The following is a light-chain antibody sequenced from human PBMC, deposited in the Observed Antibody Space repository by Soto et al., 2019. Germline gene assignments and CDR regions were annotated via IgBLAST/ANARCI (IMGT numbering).Light chain of an antibody. V-gene: IGKV3-20*01. CDR1: QSVSSY. J-gene: IGKJ1*01. Sequence: EIVLTQSPATLSLSPGERATLSCRASQSVSSYLAWYQQKPGQAPRLLIYGATSRATGIPDRFSGSESGTDFTLTISRLEPEDFAGYEGQRYGSTCMTSGQGAVVDIK. CDR3: QRYGSTCMT. CDR2: GAT.